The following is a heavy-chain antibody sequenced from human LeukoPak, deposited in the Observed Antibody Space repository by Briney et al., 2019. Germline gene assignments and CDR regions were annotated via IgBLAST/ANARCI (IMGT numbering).Heavy chain of an antibody. J-gene: IGHJ4*02. CDR1: GGSISSYY. CDR3: ASSSWYGKLDY. Sequence: SETLSLTCTVSGGSISSYYWSWIRQPPGKGLEWIGYIYYSGSTNYNPSLKSRVTISVDTSKNQFSLKLSSVTAADAAVYYCASSSWYGKLDYWGQGTLVTVSS. CDR2: IYYSGST. D-gene: IGHD6-13*01. V-gene: IGHV4-59*08.